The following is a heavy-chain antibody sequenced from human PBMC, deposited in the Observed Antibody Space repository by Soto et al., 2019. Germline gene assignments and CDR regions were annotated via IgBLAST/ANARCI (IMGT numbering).Heavy chain of an antibody. J-gene: IGHJ6*03. Sequence: QVQLVQSGAEVKKPGPSVKFSCKASGATFSSYTISWVRKAPGQGLGGMGRIIPILGIANYAQKFQGRVTITADKSTSTAYMELSSLRSEDTAVYYCARTGQQRALPTDYYMDVWGKGTTVTVSS. CDR3: ARTGQQRALPTDYYMDV. CDR1: GATFSSYT. V-gene: IGHV1-69*02. D-gene: IGHD6-13*01. CDR2: IIPILGIA.